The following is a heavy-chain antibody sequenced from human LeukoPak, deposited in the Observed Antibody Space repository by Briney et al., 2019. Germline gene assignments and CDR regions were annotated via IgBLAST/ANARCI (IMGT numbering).Heavy chain of an antibody. CDR2: ISSSSSTI. CDR3: SRDPPKRGDAFDL. V-gene: IGHV3-48*01. Sequence: QPGGSLRLSCAASKFTFSTYSMNWVRQATGKGLEWVSYISSSSSTIYYADSVKGRFTISRDNAKNSLYLQMNSLRAEDTAVYYCSRDPPKRGDAFDLWGQGTMVTVSS. CDR1: KFTFSTYS. J-gene: IGHJ3*01.